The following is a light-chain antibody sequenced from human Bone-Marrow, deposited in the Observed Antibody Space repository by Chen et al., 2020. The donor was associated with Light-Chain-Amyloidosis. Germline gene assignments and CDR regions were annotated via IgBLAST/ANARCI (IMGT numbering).Light chain of an antibody. V-gene: IGKV3-20*01. CDR2: GAS. J-gene: IGKJ1*01. CDR3: QQYGTSPQT. Sequence: EIVLTQSPGTLSLSPGERATLSCRASQNVSSSYLAWYQQKPGQAPRLLIYGASTRATGIPDRFSGSGSGADFTLTIGRLEPEDFAMYYCQQYGTSPQTFGQGTKVEIK. CDR1: QNVSSSY.